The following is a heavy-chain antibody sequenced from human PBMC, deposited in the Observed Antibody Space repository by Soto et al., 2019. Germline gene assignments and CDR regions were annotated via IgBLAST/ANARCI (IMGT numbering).Heavy chain of an antibody. CDR2: ISWDGGST. Sequence: PGGSLRLSCAASGFTFDDYTMHWVRQAPGKGLEWVSLISWDGGSTYYADSVKGRFTISRDNSKNSLYLQTNSLRTEDTALYYCAKSFSRSYGMDVWGQGTTVTVSS. CDR1: GFTFDDYT. V-gene: IGHV3-43*01. J-gene: IGHJ6*02. D-gene: IGHD6-6*01. CDR3: AKSFSRSYGMDV.